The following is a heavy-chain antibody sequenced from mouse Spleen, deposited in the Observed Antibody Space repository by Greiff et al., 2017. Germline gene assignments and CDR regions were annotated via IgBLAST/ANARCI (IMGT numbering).Heavy chain of an antibody. CDR1: GFTFSSYT. D-gene: IGHD1-3*01. V-gene: IGHV5-12-2*01. Sequence: EVQGVESGGGLVKPGGSLKLSCAASGFTFSSYTMSWVRQTPEKRLEWVAYISNGGGSTYYPDTVKGRFTISRDNAKNTLYLQMSSLKSEDTAMYYCARHNSFYAMDYWGQGTSVTVSS. J-gene: IGHJ4*01. CDR3: ARHNSFYAMDY. CDR2: ISNGGGST.